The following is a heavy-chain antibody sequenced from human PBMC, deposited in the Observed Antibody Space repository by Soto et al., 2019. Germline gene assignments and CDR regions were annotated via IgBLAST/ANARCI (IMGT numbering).Heavy chain of an antibody. CDR1: GVSIGGHF. J-gene: IGHJ3*02. V-gene: IGHV4-59*11. D-gene: IGHD2-15*01. Sequence: SETLSLTCSVSGVSIGGHFWTWIRQAPGKGPELVGYIYHTVNTNYNPALKSRVTISMDTSKNQLTLQLSSVTAADTAVYYCARVQYTVVSALDIWGQGTMGTVSS. CDR3: ARVQYTVVSALDI. CDR2: IYHTVNT.